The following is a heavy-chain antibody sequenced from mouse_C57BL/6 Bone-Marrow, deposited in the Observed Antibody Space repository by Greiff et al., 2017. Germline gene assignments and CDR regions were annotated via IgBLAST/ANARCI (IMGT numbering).Heavy chain of an antibody. Sequence: DVMLVESEGGLVQPGSSMKLSCPASGFTCSVYYLAWVRQVPEKGPEWVAIINFDGSSTYYLDSLTSRFIISSANARNILYLQVSSRKSEDTPTYYCAREAYYYAYYFDSWRQCTTLTVSS. CDR1: GFTCSVYY. D-gene: IGHD2-4*01. J-gene: IGHJ2*01. CDR2: INFDGSST. CDR3: AREAYYYAYYFDS. V-gene: IGHV5-16*01.